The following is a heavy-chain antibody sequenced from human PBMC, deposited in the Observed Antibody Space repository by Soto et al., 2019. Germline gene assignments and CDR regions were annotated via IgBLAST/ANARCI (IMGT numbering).Heavy chain of an antibody. CDR3: ARDGGTAVYYYGMDV. Sequence: PGGSLRLSCAASGFTFSSYAMSWVRQAPGKGLEWVSAISGSGGSTYYADSVKGRFTISRDNSKNTLYLQMNSLRAEDTAVYYCARDGGTAVYYYGMDVWGQGTTVTVSS. J-gene: IGHJ6*02. D-gene: IGHD6-13*01. CDR2: ISGSGGST. CDR1: GFTFSSYA. V-gene: IGHV3-23*01.